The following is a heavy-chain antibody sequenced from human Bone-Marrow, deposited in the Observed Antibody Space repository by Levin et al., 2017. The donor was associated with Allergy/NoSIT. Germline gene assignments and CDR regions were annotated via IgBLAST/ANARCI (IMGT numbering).Heavy chain of an antibody. J-gene: IGHJ4*02. CDR3: ARGAEWLGPY. CDR2: MNPNSGNT. V-gene: IGHV1-8*01. CDR1: GYTFTSYD. D-gene: IGHD6-19*01. Sequence: PGESLKISCKASGYTFTSYDINWVRQATGQGLEWMGWMNPNSGNTGYAQKFQGRVTMTRNTSISTAYMELSSLRSEDTAVYYCARGAEWLGPYWGQGTLVTVSS.